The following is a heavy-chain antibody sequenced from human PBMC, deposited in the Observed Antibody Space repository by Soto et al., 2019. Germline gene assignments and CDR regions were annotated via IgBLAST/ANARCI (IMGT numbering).Heavy chain of an antibody. CDR1: GFTFSSHW. CDR3: AREMPACDRVTCLRPGDY. D-gene: IGHD3-22*01. Sequence: EVQLVESGGGLVQPGGSLTLSCAASGFTFSSHWMHWVRQAPGEGLVWVSRMNGDGSTTTYADSVKGRFTISRDNAKNTLYMQMNSLRVEDTAVYYCAREMPACDRVTCLRPGDYWGQGTLVTVSS. J-gene: IGHJ4*02. V-gene: IGHV3-74*01. CDR2: MNGDGSTT.